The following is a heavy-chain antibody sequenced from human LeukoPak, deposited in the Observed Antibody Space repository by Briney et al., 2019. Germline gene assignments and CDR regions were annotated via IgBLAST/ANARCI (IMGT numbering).Heavy chain of an antibody. J-gene: IGHJ1*01. V-gene: IGHV4-59*12. CDR2: IFHSGYT. Sequence: NPSETLSLTFSVSGDSMSNYYWNWIRQPPGKRLEWIGLIFHSGYTTYNPSLQTRVTMSMDTSQNQISLRLSSVTAADAAVYYCARDGFRYADYGGFQYWGQGTLVIVSS. CDR1: GDSMSNYY. D-gene: IGHD4-17*01. CDR3: ARDGFRYADYGGFQY.